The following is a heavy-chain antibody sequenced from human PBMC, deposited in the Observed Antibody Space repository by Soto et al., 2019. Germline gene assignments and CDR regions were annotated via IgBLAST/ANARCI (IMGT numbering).Heavy chain of an antibody. V-gene: IGHV1-8*01. CDR2: MNPGSGDT. Sequence: SVKVSCKASGYSFTNKDVSWVRQATGQGLEWMGWMNPGSGDTGYAQKFQGRVTMTRDISIATAYMELSSLRSDDTAIYYCARLATFGSLNCFDSWCQGISVTVSS. D-gene: IGHD3-16*01. J-gene: IGHJ5*01. CDR1: GYSFTNKD. CDR3: ARLATFGSLNCFDS.